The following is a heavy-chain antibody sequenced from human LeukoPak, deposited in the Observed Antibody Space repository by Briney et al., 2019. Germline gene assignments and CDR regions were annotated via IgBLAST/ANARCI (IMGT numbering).Heavy chain of an antibody. Sequence: ASVKISCKASGYTFTSHYVHWVRQAPGQGLEWMGIIHPSGGNPRSTENFQGRVTMTRDTSTSTVYLELRSLTSQDTAVYYCARDCSSTACQGLVLDLWAQGTLVTVSS. D-gene: IGHD6-13*01. CDR1: GYTFTSHY. J-gene: IGHJ5*02. CDR3: ARDCSSTACQGLVLDL. CDR2: IHPSGGNP. V-gene: IGHV1-46*01.